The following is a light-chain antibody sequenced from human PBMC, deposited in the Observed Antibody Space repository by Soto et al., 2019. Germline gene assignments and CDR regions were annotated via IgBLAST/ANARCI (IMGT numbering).Light chain of an antibody. CDR2: DGS. V-gene: IGKV3-11*01. CDR1: QSISSY. J-gene: IGKJ4*01. Sequence: EIVLTQSPATLSLSPGERATLSCRASQSISSYLAWYQQKPGHAPSLLIYDGSNRATGIPARFSGSGSETDFPLTISSLEPEEFASYCCPQRRSGPLTFGGGTKVEIK. CDR3: PQRRSGPLT.